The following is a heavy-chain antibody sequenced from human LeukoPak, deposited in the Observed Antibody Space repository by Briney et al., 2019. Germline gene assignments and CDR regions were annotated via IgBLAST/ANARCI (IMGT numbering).Heavy chain of an antibody. J-gene: IGHJ3*02. V-gene: IGHV1-18*01. CDR1: GYTFTSYG. Sequence: GASVKVSCKASGYTFTSYGISWVRQAPGQGLEWMGWISAYNGNTNYAQKLQGRVTMTTDTSTSTAYMELRSLRSDDTAVYHCARDRPKVVTPVAFDIWGQGTMVTVSS. CDR2: ISAYNGNT. CDR3: ARDRPKVVTPVAFDI. D-gene: IGHD3-22*01.